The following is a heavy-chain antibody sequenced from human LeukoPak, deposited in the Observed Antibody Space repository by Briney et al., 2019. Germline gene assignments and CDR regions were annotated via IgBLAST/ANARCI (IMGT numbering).Heavy chain of an antibody. CDR1: GGTFSSYT. CDR2: IIPILGIA. Sequence: SVKVSCKASGGTFSSYTISWVRQAPGQGLEWMGRIIPILGIANYAQKFQGRVTITADKSTSTAYMELSSLRSEDTAVYCCAREVGATTGYYYGMDVWGQGTTVTVSS. V-gene: IGHV1-69*04. CDR3: AREVGATTGYYYGMDV. J-gene: IGHJ6*02. D-gene: IGHD1-26*01.